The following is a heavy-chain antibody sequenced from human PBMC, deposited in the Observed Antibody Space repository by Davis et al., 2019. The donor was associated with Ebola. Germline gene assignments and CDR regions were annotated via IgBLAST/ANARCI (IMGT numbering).Heavy chain of an antibody. V-gene: IGHV3-73*01. CDR1: GFTFSGSA. CDR3: TTVTPNNFDY. CDR2: IRSKANSYAT. J-gene: IGHJ4*02. Sequence: GESLKISCAASGFTFSGSAMHWVRQASGKGLDWVGRIRSKANSYATAYAASVKGRFTISRDDSKNTAYLQMNSMKTEDTAVYYWTTVTPNNFDYWGQGTLVTVSS. D-gene: IGHD4-17*01.